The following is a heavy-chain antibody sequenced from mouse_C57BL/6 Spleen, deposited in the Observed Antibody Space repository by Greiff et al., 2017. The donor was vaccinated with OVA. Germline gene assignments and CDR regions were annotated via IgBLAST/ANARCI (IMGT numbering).Heavy chain of an antibody. V-gene: IGHV5-12*01. CDR1: GFTFSDYY. CDR2: ISNGGGST. D-gene: IGHD4-1*02. CDR3: ARPTGDWYFDV. Sequence: EVNLVESGGGLVQPGGSLKLSCAASGFTFSDYYMYWVRQTPEKRLEWVAYISNGGGSTYYPDTVKGRFTISRDNAKNTLYLQMSRLKSEDTAMYYCARPTGDWYFDVWGTGTTVTVSS. J-gene: IGHJ1*03.